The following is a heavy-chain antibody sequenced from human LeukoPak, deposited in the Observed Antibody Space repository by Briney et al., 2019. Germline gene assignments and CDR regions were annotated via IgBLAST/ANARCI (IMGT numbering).Heavy chain of an antibody. CDR1: GGSFSSYY. Sequence: SETLSLTCTVSGGSFSSYYWSWIRQPAGKGLEWIGRIYASGSPNYNPSLKSRVTMSLDPSRNHFSLKLSSVTAADTAVYYCATGSPHVSHYWGQGTLVTVSS. J-gene: IGHJ4*02. CDR2: IYASGSP. D-gene: IGHD1-14*01. V-gene: IGHV4-4*07. CDR3: ATGSPHVSHY.